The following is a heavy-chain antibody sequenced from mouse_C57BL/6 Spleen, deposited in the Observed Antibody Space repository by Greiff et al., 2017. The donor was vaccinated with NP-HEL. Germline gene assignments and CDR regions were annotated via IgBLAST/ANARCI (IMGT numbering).Heavy chain of an antibody. J-gene: IGHJ4*01. CDR1: GYTFTSYW. CDR2: INPSSGYT. CDR3: ARGGYYGNYEDAMDY. D-gene: IGHD2-1*01. V-gene: IGHV1-7*01. Sequence: QVQLKESGAELAQPGASVKLSCKASGYTFTSYWMHWVKQRPGQGLEWIGYINPSSGYTKYNQKFKAKATSTADKSSSKAYRQLSSLTYEDSADYYCARGGYYGNYEDAMDYWGQGTSVTVSS.